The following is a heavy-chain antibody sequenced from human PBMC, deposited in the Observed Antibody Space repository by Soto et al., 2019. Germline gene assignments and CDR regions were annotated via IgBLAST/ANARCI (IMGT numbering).Heavy chain of an antibody. CDR2: ISSSSSYI. CDR1: GFTFSSYS. Sequence: EVPLVESGGGLVKPGGSLRLSCAASGFTFSSYSMNWVRQAPGKGLEWVSSISSSSSYIYYADSVKGRFTISSDNAKNSLYLQMNSLRAEDTAVYYCASEQWAGGMDVWGQGTTVTVSS. V-gene: IGHV3-21*01. J-gene: IGHJ6*02. D-gene: IGHD6-19*01. CDR3: ASEQWAGGMDV.